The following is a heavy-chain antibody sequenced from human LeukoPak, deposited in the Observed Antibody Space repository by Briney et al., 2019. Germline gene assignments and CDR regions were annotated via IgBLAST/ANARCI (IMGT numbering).Heavy chain of an antibody. D-gene: IGHD1-1*01. V-gene: IGHV3-21*01. CDR2: ISSSSSYI. J-gene: IGHJ4*02. Sequence: GGSLRLSCAASGFTFSSYAMSWVRRAPGKGLEWVSSISSSSSYIYYADSVKSRFTISRDNAKNSLYLQMNSLRAEDTAVYYCARDSQLEPGGGQGTLVTVSS. CDR3: ARDSQLEPG. CDR1: GFTFSSYA.